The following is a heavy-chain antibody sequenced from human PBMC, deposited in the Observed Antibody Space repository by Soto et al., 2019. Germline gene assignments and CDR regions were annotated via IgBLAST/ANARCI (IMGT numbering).Heavy chain of an antibody. CDR2: IYYSGST. D-gene: IGHD6-6*01. CDR1: GGSVSSGSYY. CDR3: SRDYSCSSSFGY. Sequence: TETSSLTCTVSGGSVSSGSYYWSWIRQPPGKGLEWIGNIYYSGSTNYNPSLKSRVTISVDTSKNQFSLKLSSVTAADTAVYYCSRDYSCSSSFGYWGQGTLVTVS. V-gene: IGHV4-61*01. J-gene: IGHJ4*02.